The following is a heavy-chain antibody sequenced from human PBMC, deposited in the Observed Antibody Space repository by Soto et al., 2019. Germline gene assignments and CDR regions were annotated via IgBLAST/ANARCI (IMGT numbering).Heavy chain of an antibody. Sequence: QVQLQQSGPGLVKPSQTLSLTCTVSGASISSGGSYWAWIRQHPGKGLEWIGYISYTGSTFYTPSLKGPLTISLVMSKNQFSLDLRSMTVADAAVYYCARDQGDLLCSNDICTPYYCNSGMDVWGQGTAVSVSS. CDR2: ISYTGST. V-gene: IGHV4-31*01. D-gene: IGHD2-8*01. CDR3: ARDQGDLLCSNDICTPYYCNSGMDV. J-gene: IGHJ6*02. CDR1: GASISSGGSY.